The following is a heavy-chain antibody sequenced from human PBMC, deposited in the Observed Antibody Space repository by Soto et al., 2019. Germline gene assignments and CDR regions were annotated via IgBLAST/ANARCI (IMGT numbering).Heavy chain of an antibody. CDR1: GGSISSGDYY. V-gene: IGHV4-30-4*01. Sequence: SETLSLTCTVSGGSISSGDYYWSWIRQPPGKGLEWIGYIYYSGSTYYNPSLKSRVTISVDRSKNQFSLKLSSVTAADTAVYYCARDRGVHCSSTSCYGVWFDPWGQGTLVTVSS. CDR3: ARDRGVHCSSTSCYGVWFDP. J-gene: IGHJ5*02. CDR2: IYYSGST. D-gene: IGHD2-2*01.